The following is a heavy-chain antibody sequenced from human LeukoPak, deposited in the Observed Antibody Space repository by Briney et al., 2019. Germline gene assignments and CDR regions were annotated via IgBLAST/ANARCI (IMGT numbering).Heavy chain of an antibody. CDR3: AKASGSGSNDWFDP. J-gene: IGHJ5*02. Sequence: GGSLRLSCAASGFTFSSYAMHWVRQAPGKGLEWVAVISYDGSNKYYADSVKGRFTISRDNSKNTLYLQMNSLRAEDTAVYYCAKASGSGSNDWFDPWGQGTLVTVSS. D-gene: IGHD1-26*01. V-gene: IGHV3-30-3*01. CDR1: GFTFSSYA. CDR2: ISYDGSNK.